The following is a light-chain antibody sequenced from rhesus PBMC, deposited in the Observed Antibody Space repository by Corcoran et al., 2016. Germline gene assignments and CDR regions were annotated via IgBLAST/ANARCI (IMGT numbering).Light chain of an antibody. CDR1: QGITND. J-gene: IGKJ2*01. V-gene: IGKV1-22*01. CDR2: EAS. Sequence: DIQMTQSPYSLSASVGDRVTITCRASQGITNDLAWYQQKPGETPKLLIYEASSLQSGIPSRFSGSGSRTEFTLPLSCLQSSYFATYYCRHCYSTPCSFCQGTKVEIK. CDR3: RHCYSTPCS.